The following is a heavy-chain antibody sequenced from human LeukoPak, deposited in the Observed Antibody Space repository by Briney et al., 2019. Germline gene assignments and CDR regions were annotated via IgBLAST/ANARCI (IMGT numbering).Heavy chain of an antibody. V-gene: IGHV3-7*01. J-gene: IGHJ4*02. CDR3: ARVRCSSNSCFPDY. Sequence: QPGGSLRLSCAASGFTFSTYWMSWVRQAPGKGLEWVANIKQDGSDKYYVDSMKGRFTISRDNAKNSLFLQMNSLRAEDTAVYYCARVRCSSNSCFPDYWGQGTLVTVSS. CDR2: IKQDGSDK. D-gene: IGHD2-2*01. CDR1: GFTFSTYW.